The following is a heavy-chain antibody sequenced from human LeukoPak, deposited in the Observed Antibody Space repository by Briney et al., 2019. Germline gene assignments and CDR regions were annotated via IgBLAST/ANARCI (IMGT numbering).Heavy chain of an antibody. Sequence: GGSLRLSCAASGFTVSSNYMSWVRXAPGKGLEWVSVIYSGGSTYYADSVKGRFTISRDNSKNTLYLQMNSLRIEDTAVYYCVCAKDVGDYNFDSWGQGALVTVSS. J-gene: IGHJ4*02. CDR3: VCAKDVGDYNFDS. CDR2: IYSGGST. D-gene: IGHD1-26*01. V-gene: IGHV3-66*01. CDR1: GFTVSSNY.